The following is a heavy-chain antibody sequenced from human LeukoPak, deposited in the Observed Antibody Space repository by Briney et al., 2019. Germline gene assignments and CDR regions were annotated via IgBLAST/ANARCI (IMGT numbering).Heavy chain of an antibody. V-gene: IGHV3-9*01. Sequence: GGSLRLSCAASGFTFDDYAMHWVRQAPGKGLEWVSGISWNSGSIGYADSVKGRFTISRDNAKNSLYLQMNSLRAEDTAVYFCAKGDKMLTWRRTYNRFDPWGQGTLVTVSS. D-gene: IGHD3-16*01. CDR2: ISWNSGSI. J-gene: IGHJ5*02. CDR1: GFTFDDYA. CDR3: AKGDKMLTWRRTYNRFDP.